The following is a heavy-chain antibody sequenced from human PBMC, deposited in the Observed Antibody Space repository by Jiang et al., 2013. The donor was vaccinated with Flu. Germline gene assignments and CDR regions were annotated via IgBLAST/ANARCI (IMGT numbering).Heavy chain of an antibody. D-gene: IGHD1-26*01. V-gene: IGHV4-59*02. CDR1: GGSVRTYY. Sequence: PGLVKPSETLPLTCTVSGGSVRTYYWAWVRQSPGRGLEWIAYIYSNGTAYYNPSLKSRVTMSIDTSRNQFSLYLTSVTATDTAVYYCARQWATYLVFDAWGPGTLVTVSS. J-gene: IGHJ5*02. CDR2: IYSNGTA. CDR3: ARQWATYLVFDA.